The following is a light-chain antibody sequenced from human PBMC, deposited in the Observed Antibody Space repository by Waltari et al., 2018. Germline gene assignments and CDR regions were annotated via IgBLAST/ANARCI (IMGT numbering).Light chain of an antibody. Sequence: EMVLTQSPGTLSLSPGERATLSCRARQSGSSSYVAWYQQKPGQAPRLLTYGASSRATGIPDRFSGSGSGTDFTLTIIRLEPEDFAVYYCQQYGSSPLTFGGGTKVEIK. CDR3: QQYGSSPLT. V-gene: IGKV3-20*01. CDR2: GAS. J-gene: IGKJ4*01. CDR1: QSGSSSY.